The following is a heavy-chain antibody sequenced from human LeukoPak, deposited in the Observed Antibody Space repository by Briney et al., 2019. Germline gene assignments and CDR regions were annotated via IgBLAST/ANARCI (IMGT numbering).Heavy chain of an antibody. CDR3: AREKNRLVLTAPLQY. D-gene: IGHD4/OR15-4a*01. CDR1: GFTFSSYW. V-gene: IGHV3-7*01. J-gene: IGHJ4*02. CDR2: IKQDGSEK. Sequence: PGGSLRLSCAASGFTFSSYWMSWVRQAPGKGLEWVASIKQDGSEKHYGDSVKGRFTISRDNAKNSLDLQMNSLRVEDTAIYYCAREKNRLVLTAPLQYWGQGVPVIVSS.